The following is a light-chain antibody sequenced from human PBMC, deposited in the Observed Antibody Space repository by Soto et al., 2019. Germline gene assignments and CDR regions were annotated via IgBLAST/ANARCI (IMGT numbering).Light chain of an antibody. CDR2: DVS. CDR1: SSDVGGYNY. Sequence: QSALTQPRSVSGSPGQSVTISCTGTSSDVGGYNYVYWYQQHPGKAPKLMIYDVSKRPSGVPDRFSGSKSGNTASLTISGLQAEDEADYYCCSYAGSDYVFGTGTKLTVL. J-gene: IGLJ1*01. CDR3: CSYAGSDYV. V-gene: IGLV2-11*01.